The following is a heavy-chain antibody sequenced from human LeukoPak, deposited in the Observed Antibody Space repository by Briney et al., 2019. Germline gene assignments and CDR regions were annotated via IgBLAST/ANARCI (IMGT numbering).Heavy chain of an antibody. D-gene: IGHD5-18*01. J-gene: IGHJ6*03. CDR1: GYTFTSYD. CDR3: ASSAMGYSYDTGYMDV. V-gene: IGHV1-8*01. Sequence: ASVTVSCKASGYTFTSYDINWVRQATGQGLEWMGWRNPNSGNTVYAQKFQGRVTMTRNTSISTAYMELSSLRSEDTAVYYCASSAMGYSYDTGYMDVWGKGTTVTVSS. CDR2: RNPNSGNT.